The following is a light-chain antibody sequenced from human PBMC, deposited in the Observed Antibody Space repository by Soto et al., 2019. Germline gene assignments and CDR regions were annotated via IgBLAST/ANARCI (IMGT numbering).Light chain of an antibody. CDR2: EVS. CDR1: SSDVGGYNY. J-gene: IGLJ3*02. CDR3: SSYAERNSVL. V-gene: IGLV2-14*01. Sequence: QSALTQPASVSGSPGQSISISCTGTSSDVGGYNYVSWYQQHPGRAPKLMIYEVSNRPSGVPNRFSGSKSGSTAFLTVSGVQAEDEADYYCSSYAERNSVLFGGGTKLTVL.